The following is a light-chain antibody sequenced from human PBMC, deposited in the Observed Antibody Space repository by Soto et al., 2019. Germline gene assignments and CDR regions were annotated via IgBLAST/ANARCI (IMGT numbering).Light chain of an antibody. J-gene: IGKJ1*01. CDR2: WAS. CDR1: QTLCDSSNNKDY. CDR3: QQYYTTPRT. V-gene: IGKV4-1*01. Sequence: IVMTQSPDSLAVSLGERATINCKSSQTLCDSSNNKDYLSWYQQKPGQPPKLLLYWASTRELGVPDRFSGSGSGTDFTLTISSLQAEDVAVYFCQQYYTTPRTFGHGTKVEV.